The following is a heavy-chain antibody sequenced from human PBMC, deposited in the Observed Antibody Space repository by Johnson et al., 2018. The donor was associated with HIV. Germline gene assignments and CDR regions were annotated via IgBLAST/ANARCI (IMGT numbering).Heavy chain of an antibody. D-gene: IGHD3-22*01. J-gene: IGHJ3*02. CDR1: GFTFSSYG. Sequence: MPLVESGGGVVQPGRSLRLSCAASGFTFSSYGMHWVRQAPGKGLEWVAVISYDGSNKYYPNSLKGRFTISRDNSKNTLYLQMNSLRAEDTAVYYCARGITMIVVVKGDAFDIWGQGTMVTVSS. CDR3: ARGITMIVVVKGDAFDI. V-gene: IGHV3-30*03. CDR2: ISYDGSNK.